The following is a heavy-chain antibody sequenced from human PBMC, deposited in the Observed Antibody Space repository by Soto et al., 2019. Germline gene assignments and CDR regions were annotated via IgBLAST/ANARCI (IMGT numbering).Heavy chain of an antibody. CDR2: IYYSGST. CDR3: ARGKYYYDSSGYLEAFDI. Sequence: SEPLSLTCTVSGGSISSYYWSWIRQPPGKGLEWIGYIYYSGSTNYNPSLKSRVTISVDTSKNQFSLKLSSVTAADTAVYYCARGKYYYDSSGYLEAFDIWGQGTMVTVSS. CDR1: GGSISSYY. D-gene: IGHD3-22*01. J-gene: IGHJ3*02. V-gene: IGHV4-59*01.